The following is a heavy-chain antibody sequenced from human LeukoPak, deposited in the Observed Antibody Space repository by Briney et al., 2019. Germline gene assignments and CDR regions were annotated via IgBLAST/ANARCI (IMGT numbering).Heavy chain of an antibody. V-gene: IGHV4-4*09. CDR1: GGSISSYY. D-gene: IGHD3-22*01. Sequence: ASETLSLTCTVSGGSISSYYWSWIRQPPGKGLEWIGYIYTSGSTNFNPSLKSRVTISVDTSKNQFSLKLSSVTAADTAVYYCARFDSSGYQDWFDPWGQGTLVIVSS. CDR3: ARFDSSGYQDWFDP. J-gene: IGHJ5*02. CDR2: IYTSGST.